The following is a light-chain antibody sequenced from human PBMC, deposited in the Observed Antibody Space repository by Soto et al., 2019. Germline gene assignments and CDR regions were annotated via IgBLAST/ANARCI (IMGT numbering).Light chain of an antibody. Sequence: EIVLTQSPGTLSLSPGERATLSCRASQTVSSSYVAWYQQKPGQAPRLLIYGAFTRATGIPERFSGSGSGTDFSLTSSRLETEDFAVYYCQQFGSSPTMYTFGQGTNLEIK. V-gene: IGKV3-20*01. CDR2: GAF. CDR3: QQFGSSPTMYT. CDR1: QTVSSSY. J-gene: IGKJ2*01.